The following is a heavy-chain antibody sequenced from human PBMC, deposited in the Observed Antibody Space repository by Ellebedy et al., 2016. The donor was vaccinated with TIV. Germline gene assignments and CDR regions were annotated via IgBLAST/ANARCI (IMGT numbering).Heavy chain of an antibody. CDR1: GGSISGSDYY. D-gene: IGHD3-10*01. J-gene: IGHJ4*02. CDR2: IYYSGRT. V-gene: IGHV4-39*02. CDR3: ASEPSYFYGASGIYLQDF. Sequence: MPSETLSLTCTVSGGSISGSDYYWGWIRQSPGKGLEWIASIYYSGRTYYTPSLRSRLTISVDTANNHFSLKLTSVTAADTAVYYCASEPSYFYGASGIYLQDFWGQGTLVTVSS.